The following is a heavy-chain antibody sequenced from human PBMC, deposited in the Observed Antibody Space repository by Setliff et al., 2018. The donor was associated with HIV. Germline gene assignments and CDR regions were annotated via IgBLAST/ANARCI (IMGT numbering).Heavy chain of an antibody. Sequence: GGSLRLSCEASGFTFDEYDMHWVRQAPGKGLEWVSGISWKRGSIGYADSVRGRFTISSDNAKNSLYLQMNSLRPEDTSLYYCAYSLPPGYSYIYDAFDIWGQGTMGTVSS. D-gene: IGHD5-18*01. CDR2: ISWKRGSI. J-gene: IGHJ3*02. V-gene: IGHV3-9*01. CDR1: GFTFDEYD. CDR3: AYSLPPGYSYIYDAFDI.